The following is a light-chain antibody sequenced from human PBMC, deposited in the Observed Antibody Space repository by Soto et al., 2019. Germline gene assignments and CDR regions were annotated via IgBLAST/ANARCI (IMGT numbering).Light chain of an antibody. CDR2: STD. CDR3: ATWDVTLNIWV. J-gene: IGLJ3*02. V-gene: IGLV1-44*01. Sequence: QSVLTQPPSASATPGQRVTISCSGSDSNIARRNVYWYQQLPGTAPKLLIYSTDIRPSGVPDRFSGSKSGTSASLAISGLQSEDGADYYCATWDVTLNIWVFGGGTKVTVL. CDR1: DSNIARRN.